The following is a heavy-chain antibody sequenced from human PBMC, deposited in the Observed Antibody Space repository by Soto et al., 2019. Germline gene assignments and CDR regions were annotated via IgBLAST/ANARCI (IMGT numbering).Heavy chain of an antibody. CDR2: ISWEGGSI. CDR1: GFTFNNYA. J-gene: IGHJ4*02. V-gene: IGHV3-9*01. D-gene: IGHD5-12*01. CDR3: AKDHDEDFGYDLDYFNY. Sequence: EVQLVESGGDLVQPGRSLRLSCSASGFTFNNYAMHWVRQAPGKGLEWVSGISWEGGSIGYADSVKGRFTISRDNAXNTXYLEMNSLRSEDTALYYCAKDHDEDFGYDLDYFNYWGQGTLVTVSS.